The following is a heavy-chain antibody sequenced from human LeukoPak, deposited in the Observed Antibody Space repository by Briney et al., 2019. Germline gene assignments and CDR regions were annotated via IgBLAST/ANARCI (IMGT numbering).Heavy chain of an antibody. CDR3: TSRRANLNWFDP. V-gene: IGHV4-59*08. CDR1: GGSISSYY. CDR2: IYYSGST. Sequence: SETLSLTCTVSGGSISSYYWSWIRQPPGRGLEWIGYIYYSGSTNYNPSLKSRVTISVDTSKNQFSLKLSSVTAADTAVYYCTSRRANLNWFDPRGQGTLVTVSS. J-gene: IGHJ5*02.